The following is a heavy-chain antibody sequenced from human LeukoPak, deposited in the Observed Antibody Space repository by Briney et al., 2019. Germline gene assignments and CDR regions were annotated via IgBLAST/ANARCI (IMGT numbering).Heavy chain of an antibody. CDR2: ISGSGANT. Sequence: GGSLRLSCAASGFTFSTYAMSWVRQAPGKGLDWVSTISGSGANTYYADSVRGRFTISRDNSKKTLYLHMNSLRAEDTAVYYCAKERAGCTHPYYFEYWGQGALVTVS. J-gene: IGHJ4*02. CDR3: AKERAGCTHPYYFEY. D-gene: IGHD6-19*01. CDR1: GFTFSTYA. V-gene: IGHV3-23*01.